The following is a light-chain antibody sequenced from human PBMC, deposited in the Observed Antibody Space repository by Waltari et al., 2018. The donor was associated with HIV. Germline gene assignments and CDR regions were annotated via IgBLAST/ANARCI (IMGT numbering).Light chain of an antibody. CDR3: MQYYSPPLT. J-gene: IGKJ4*01. V-gene: IGKV4-1*01. CDR1: PSVFYNSNSRNY. Sequence: DIVMTPTPPSVGVSLVERVTINCRSSPSVFYNSNSRNYWAWFQQRPRQPPSLLNYDGSIRECGVPDRLSGSGAGTRFSLTISDLRAEDLAIYCCMQYYSPPLTCGGGTRV. CDR2: DGS.